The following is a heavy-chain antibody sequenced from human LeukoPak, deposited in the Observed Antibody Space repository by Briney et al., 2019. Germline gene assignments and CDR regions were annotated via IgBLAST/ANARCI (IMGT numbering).Heavy chain of an antibody. Sequence: GGALTLFCGASGFTFRGYWMSWLRQAPGKGLEGVANIKQDGGEKYYVDSVKGRFTISRDNAKNSLYLQMNSLRAEDTAVYYCARDRGFGQADVWGKGTTVTVS. D-gene: IGHD3-10*01. V-gene: IGHV3-7*01. CDR1: GFTFRGYW. CDR2: IKQDGGEK. CDR3: ARDRGFGQADV. J-gene: IGHJ6*03.